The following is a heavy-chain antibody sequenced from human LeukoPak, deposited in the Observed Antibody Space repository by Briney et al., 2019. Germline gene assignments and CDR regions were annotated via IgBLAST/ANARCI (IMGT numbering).Heavy chain of an antibody. CDR2: IHYSGST. D-gene: IGHD6-19*01. CDR3: ARPYRSGWSGSFDY. V-gene: IGHV4-59*01. J-gene: IGHJ4*02. CDR1: GGSIRSYY. Sequence: PSETLSLTCTVSGGSIRSYYWSWIRQPPGKGLEWIGNIHYSGSTKYYPSLKSRVTILVDTSRNQLSLRMSSVTAADTAVYYCARPYRSGWSGSFDYWGQGTLVTVSS.